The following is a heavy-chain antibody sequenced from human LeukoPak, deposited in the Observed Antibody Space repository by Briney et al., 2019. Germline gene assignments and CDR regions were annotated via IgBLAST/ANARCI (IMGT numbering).Heavy chain of an antibody. CDR2: IWYDGSNK. D-gene: IGHD3-10*01. Sequence: PGGSLRLSCAASGFTFSSYAMSWVRQAPGKGLEWVAVIWYDGSNKYYADSVKGRFTISRDNSKNTLYLQMNSLRAEDTAVYYCARAVGGGEYYFDYWGQGTLVTVSS. CDR1: GFTFSSYA. CDR3: ARAVGGGEYYFDY. J-gene: IGHJ4*02. V-gene: IGHV3-33*08.